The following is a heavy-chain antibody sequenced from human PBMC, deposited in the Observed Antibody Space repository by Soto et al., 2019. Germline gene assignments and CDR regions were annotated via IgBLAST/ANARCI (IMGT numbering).Heavy chain of an antibody. Sequence: QVQLQESGPGLVKPSETLSLTCTVSGGSVISGSFYWSWLRQPPGRGLEWIGYIYYGGSTNYNPSLRSRFTRSADTTKNQYSLRLSSVTAADTAVYYCARVVYDTRDPHRFDYWGQGTLVTVSS. J-gene: IGHJ4*02. CDR1: GGSVISGSFY. CDR3: ARVVYDTRDPHRFDY. CDR2: IYYGGST. V-gene: IGHV4-61*01. D-gene: IGHD3-9*01.